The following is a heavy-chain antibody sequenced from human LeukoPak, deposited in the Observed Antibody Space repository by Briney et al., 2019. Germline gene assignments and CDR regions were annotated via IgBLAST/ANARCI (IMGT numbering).Heavy chain of an antibody. V-gene: IGHV3-9*03. D-gene: IGHD6-13*01. Sequence: GRSLRLSCAASGFTFDDYAMHWVRQAPGKGLEWVSGISWNSGSIGYADSVKGRFTISRDNAKNTLYLQMGSLTTEDMAVYYCARGSHRRYSSSWYSLWGQGTLVTVSS. CDR1: GFTFDDYA. CDR3: ARGSHRRYSSSWYSL. J-gene: IGHJ4*02. CDR2: ISWNSGSI.